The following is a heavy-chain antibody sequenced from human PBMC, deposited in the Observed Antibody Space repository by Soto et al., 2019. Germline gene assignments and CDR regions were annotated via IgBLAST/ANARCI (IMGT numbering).Heavy chain of an antibody. Sequence: QVLLVESGGGVVQPGRSLRISCAVSGFTFSSFGMHWVRQAPGKGLEWVAVISDDGSSKHYADSLKGRFTISRDNSNNTLYLKMDSLGPEDTAVYYCAKDRWGDFGDLNLPGYWGQGTLVTVSS. CDR1: GFTFSSFG. CDR2: ISDDGSSK. V-gene: IGHV3-30*18. J-gene: IGHJ4*02. CDR3: AKDRWGDFGDLNLPGY. D-gene: IGHD4-17*01.